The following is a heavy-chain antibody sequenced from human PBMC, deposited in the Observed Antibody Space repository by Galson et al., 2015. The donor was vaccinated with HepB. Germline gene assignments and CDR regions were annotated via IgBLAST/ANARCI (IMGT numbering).Heavy chain of an antibody. V-gene: IGHV7-4-1*02. CDR1: GYTFTNYA. CDR2: INTNTGNP. D-gene: IGHD3/OR15-3a*01. J-gene: IGHJ4*02. Sequence: SVKVSCKASGYTFTNYAMNWVRQAPGQGLEWMGWINTNTGNPTYAQGFTGRFVFSLDTSVSTAYLQISSLKAEDTAVYYCARGLEDWEPTLDYWGQGTLVTVSS. CDR3: ARGLEDWEPTLDY.